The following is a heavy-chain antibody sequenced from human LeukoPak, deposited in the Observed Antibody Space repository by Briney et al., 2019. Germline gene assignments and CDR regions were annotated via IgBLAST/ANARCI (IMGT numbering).Heavy chain of an antibody. Sequence: GGSLRLSCAASGFTFSSYAMSWVRQAPGKGLEWVSAISGSGGSTYYADSVKGRFTISRDNSKNTLYLQMNSLRAEDTAVYYCAKDLAAGYSSGWYLGGIDYWGQGTLVTVSS. D-gene: IGHD6-19*01. V-gene: IGHV3-23*01. J-gene: IGHJ4*02. CDR2: ISGSGGST. CDR1: GFTFSSYA. CDR3: AKDLAAGYSSGWYLGGIDY.